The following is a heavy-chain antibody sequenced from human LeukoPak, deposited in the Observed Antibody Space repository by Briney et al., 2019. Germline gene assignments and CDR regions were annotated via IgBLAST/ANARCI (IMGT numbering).Heavy chain of an antibody. CDR3: ARGYSSSWYLD. Sequence: GGSLRLSCAGSGFYFSSYSMSWIRQAPWKGLEFVSSISSSSSFIYYAYSVKGRFTTSRDNTKKSPSLQMYIPTADDTAVYYCARGYSSSWYLDWGQGTLVTVSS. J-gene: IGHJ4*02. V-gene: IGHV3-21*01. CDR2: ISSSSSFI. D-gene: IGHD6-13*01. CDR1: GFYFSSYS.